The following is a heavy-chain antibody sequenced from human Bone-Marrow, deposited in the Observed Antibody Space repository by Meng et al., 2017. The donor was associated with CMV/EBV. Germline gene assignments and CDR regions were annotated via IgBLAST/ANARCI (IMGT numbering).Heavy chain of an antibody. D-gene: IGHD4-17*01. CDR3: ARGGELFDY. Sequence: VELVESGGGGVQPGRSLRLSCAASGFTFSSYAMHWVRQAPGKGLEWVAVISYDGSNKYYADSVKGRFTISRDNSKNTLYLQMNSLRAEDTAVYYCARGGELFDYWGQGTLVTISS. CDR1: GFTFSSYA. CDR2: ISYDGSNK. J-gene: IGHJ4*02. V-gene: IGHV3-30-3*01.